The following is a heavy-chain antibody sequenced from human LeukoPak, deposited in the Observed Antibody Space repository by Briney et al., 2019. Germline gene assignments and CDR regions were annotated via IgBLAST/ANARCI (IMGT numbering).Heavy chain of an antibody. Sequence: SETLSLTCAVYGGSFSGYYWSWLRQPPGKGLEWIGEINHSGSTNYNPSLKSRVTISVDTSKNQFSLKLSSVTAADTAVYSCAREHSYYDSSGYYYGSGYFDYWGQGTLVTVSS. CDR2: INHSGST. D-gene: IGHD3-22*01. CDR3: AREHSYYDSSGYYYGSGYFDY. CDR1: GGSFSGYY. V-gene: IGHV4-34*01. J-gene: IGHJ4*02.